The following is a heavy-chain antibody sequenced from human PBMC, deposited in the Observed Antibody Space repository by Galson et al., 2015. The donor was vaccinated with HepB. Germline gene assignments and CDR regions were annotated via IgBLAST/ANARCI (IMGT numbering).Heavy chain of an antibody. V-gene: IGHV1-46*04. J-gene: IGHJ4*02. CDR3: ARGPRVVVVAAKFDY. CDR1: GYTLTSYY. CDR2: INPSGGGT. D-gene: IGHD2-15*01. Sequence: SVKVSCKASGYTLTSYYMYWVRQAPGQGLEWMGIINPSGGGTTYAQKLQGRVTMTRDTSTSTVYMELSSLRPEDTAVYYCARGPRVVVVAAKFDYWGQGTLVTVSS.